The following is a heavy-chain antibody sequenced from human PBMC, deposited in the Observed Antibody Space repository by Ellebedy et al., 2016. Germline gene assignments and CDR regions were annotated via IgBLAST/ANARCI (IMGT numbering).Heavy chain of an antibody. CDR2: IYYSGST. Sequence: SETLSLTCTVSGGSISSSSYYWGWIRQPPGKGLEWIGSIYYSGSTYYNPSLKSRVTISVDTSKNQFSLKLSSVTAADTAVYYCATEWLVPLRVESDAFDIWGQGTMVTVSS. CDR1: GGSISSSSYY. D-gene: IGHD6-19*01. J-gene: IGHJ3*02. V-gene: IGHV4-39*01. CDR3: ATEWLVPLRVESDAFDI.